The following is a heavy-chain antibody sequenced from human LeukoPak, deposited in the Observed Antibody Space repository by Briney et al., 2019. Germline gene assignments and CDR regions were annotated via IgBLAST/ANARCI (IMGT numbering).Heavy chain of an antibody. CDR1: GYTFTSYD. CDR3: ARGRGVVGATSPTYYYYYYMDV. D-gene: IGHD1-26*01. Sequence: ASVKVSCKASGYTFTSYDINWGRQATGQGLEWMGWMKPNSGNTGYAQEFQGRVTMTRNTSISTAYMELSSLRSEDTAVYYCARGRGVVGATSPTYYYYYYMDVWGKGTTVTVSS. J-gene: IGHJ6*03. CDR2: MKPNSGNT. V-gene: IGHV1-8*01.